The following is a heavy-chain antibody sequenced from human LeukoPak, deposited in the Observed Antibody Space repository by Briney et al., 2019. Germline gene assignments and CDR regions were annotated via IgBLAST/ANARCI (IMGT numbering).Heavy chain of an antibody. V-gene: IGHV3-48*03. CDR3: ARVYDGFDY. D-gene: IGHD5/OR15-5a*01. CDR2: ISSSGSSI. J-gene: IGHJ4*02. CDR1: GFTFSSYE. Sequence: GGSLRLSCAASGFTFSSYEMNLVRQAPGKGLEWVSYISSSGSSIYYADSVKGRFTISRDNAKNSVYLQMNSLRAEDTAVYYCARVYDGFDYWGQGTLVTVSS.